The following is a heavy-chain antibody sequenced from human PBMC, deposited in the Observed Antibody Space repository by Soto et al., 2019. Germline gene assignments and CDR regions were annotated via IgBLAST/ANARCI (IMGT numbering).Heavy chain of an antibody. CDR3: SRVGCSNSKCYTRGMDV. CDR1: GGSISGYY. D-gene: IGHD2-2*01. J-gene: IGHJ6*02. V-gene: IGHV4-4*07. Sequence: QMHLQESGPGLVKPSETLSLTCTVSGGSISGYYWSWVRQPAGKGLECVGRIYSDGTTNYSPSLKSRVTMSLDTSKDQVALHLNSVTAADTAVYYCSRVGCSNSKCYTRGMDVWGQGTTVTVSS. CDR2: IYSDGTT.